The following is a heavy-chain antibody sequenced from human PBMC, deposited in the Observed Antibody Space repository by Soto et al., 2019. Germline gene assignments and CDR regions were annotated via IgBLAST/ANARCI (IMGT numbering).Heavy chain of an antibody. CDR1: AINFRSYA. CDR2: VGGSGSDT. CDR3: AKRQSFDFWSGYLPFFDY. V-gene: IGHV3-23*01. D-gene: IGHD3-3*01. Sequence: GGSLRLSCSASAINFRSYAMSWVRQAPGQGLEWVSAVGGSGSDTYYADSVKGRFTISRDDSKNTLYLHMSSLRVEDTAIYYCAKRQSFDFWSGYLPFFDYWGQGTPVTVSS. J-gene: IGHJ4*02.